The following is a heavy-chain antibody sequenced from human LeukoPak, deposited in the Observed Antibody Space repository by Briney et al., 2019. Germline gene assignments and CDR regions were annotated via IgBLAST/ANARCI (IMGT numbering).Heavy chain of an antibody. CDR3: TRFQLAPYYYGMTS. J-gene: IGHJ6*02. D-gene: IGHD2-2*01. CDR2: IRSKAYGGTT. CDR1: GFTFGDYA. Sequence: GGSLRLSCTASGFTFGDYAMSWVRQAPGKGLEWVGFIRSKAYGGTTEYAASVKGRFTISRDDSKSIAYLQMNSLKTEDTAVYYCTRFQLAPYYYGMTSGAKGPRSPSP. V-gene: IGHV3-49*04.